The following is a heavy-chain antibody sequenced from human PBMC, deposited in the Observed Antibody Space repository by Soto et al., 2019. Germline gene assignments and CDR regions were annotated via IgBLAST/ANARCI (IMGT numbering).Heavy chain of an antibody. CDR3: ARARVATGGYYYYYGMDV. D-gene: IGHD5-12*01. J-gene: IGHJ6*02. CDR1: GYTFTCYY. Sequence: GASVKVSCKASGYTFTCYYMHWVRQAPGQGLEWMGIINPSGGSTSYAQKFQGRVTMTRDTSTSTVYMELSSLRSEDTAVYYCARARVATGGYYYYYGMDVWGQGTTVTVSS. CDR2: INPSGGST. V-gene: IGHV1-46*01.